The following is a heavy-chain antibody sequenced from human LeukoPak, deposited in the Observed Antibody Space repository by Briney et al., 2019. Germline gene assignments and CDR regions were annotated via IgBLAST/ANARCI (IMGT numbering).Heavy chain of an antibody. V-gene: IGHV3-23*01. CDR1: GFTFSSYA. J-gene: IGHJ4*02. D-gene: IGHD3-22*01. CDR3: ACRGYYDSSGYYSGGGDY. CDR2: ISGSGGST. Sequence: GGSLRLSCAASGFTFSSYAMSWVRQAPGKGLEWVSAISGSGGSTYYADSVKGRFTISRDNSKSTLYLQMNSLRAEDTAVYYCACRGYYDSSGYYSGGGDYWGQGTLVTVSS.